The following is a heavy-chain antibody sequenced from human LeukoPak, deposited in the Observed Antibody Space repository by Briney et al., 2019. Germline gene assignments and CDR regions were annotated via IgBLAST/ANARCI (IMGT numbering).Heavy chain of an antibody. CDR1: GGSISSSSYY. D-gene: IGHD3-3*01. CDR3: ARILAYYYYGMDV. J-gene: IGHJ6*02. Sequence: SETLSLTCTVSGGSISSSSYYWGWIRQPPGKGLEWIGSIYYSGSTYYNPSLKSRVTISVDTSKNQFSLKLSSVTAADTAVYYCARILAYYYYGMDVWAKGPRSPSP. V-gene: IGHV4-39*01. CDR2: IYYSGST.